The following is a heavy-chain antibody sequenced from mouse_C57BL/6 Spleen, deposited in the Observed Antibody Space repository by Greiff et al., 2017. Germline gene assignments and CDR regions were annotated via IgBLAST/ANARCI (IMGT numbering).Heavy chain of an antibody. J-gene: IGHJ3*01. D-gene: IGHD2-3*01. CDR3: TSDGYFAY. CDR1: GYTFTDYE. V-gene: IGHV1-15*01. Sequence: ESGAELVRPGASVTLSCKASGYTFTDYEMHWVKQTPVHGLEWIGAIDPETGGTAYNEKFKGKAILTADKSSSTAYMELRSLTSEDYAVYYCTSDGYFAYWGQGTLVTVSA. CDR2: IDPETGGT.